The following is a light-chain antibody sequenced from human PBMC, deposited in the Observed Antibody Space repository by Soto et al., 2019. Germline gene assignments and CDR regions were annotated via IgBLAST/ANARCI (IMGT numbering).Light chain of an antibody. Sequence: QSVLTQPASVSGSPGQSITISCTGTSSDVGGFNFVSWYQQHPGKAPKVVIYEVINRPSGISNRFSGSKSDNTASLTISGRQAEDEAEYYCSSYRSGSILYVFGTGTKLTVL. CDR2: EVI. CDR1: SSDVGGFNF. V-gene: IGLV2-14*01. J-gene: IGLJ1*01. CDR3: SSYRSGSILYV.